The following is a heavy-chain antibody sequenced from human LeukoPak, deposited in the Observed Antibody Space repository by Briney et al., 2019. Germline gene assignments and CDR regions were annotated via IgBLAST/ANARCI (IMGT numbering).Heavy chain of an antibody. CDR1: GFTFSRYW. V-gene: IGHV3-7*04. CDR2: IKQDGGEK. J-gene: IGHJ4*02. CDR3: AGRGDGNLYYFDH. Sequence: GGSLRLSCGASGFTFSRYWMSWVRQAPGKGLEWVANIKQDGGEKYYVDSVKGRFTISRDNAKNSLYLQMNSLRPEDTAVYYCAGRGDGNLYYFDHWGQGTLVTASS. D-gene: IGHD5-24*01.